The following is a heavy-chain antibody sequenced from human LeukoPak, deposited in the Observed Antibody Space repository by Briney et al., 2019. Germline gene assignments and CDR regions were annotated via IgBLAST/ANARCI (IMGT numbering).Heavy chain of an antibody. J-gene: IGHJ5*02. CDR3: ARTDTAMNWFDP. CDR2: ISAFNGNT. CDR1: GYTFTNYP. Sequence: ASVKVSCKASGYTFTNYPITWVRQAPGQGPEWMGWISAFNGNTDYAHDLQGRVTMTTDTSTSTAYMELRSLTSDDTAVYYCARTDTAMNWFDPWGQGTLVTVSS. V-gene: IGHV1-18*01. D-gene: IGHD5-18*01.